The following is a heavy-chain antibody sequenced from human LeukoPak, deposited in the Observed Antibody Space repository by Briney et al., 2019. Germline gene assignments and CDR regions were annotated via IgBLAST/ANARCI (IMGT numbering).Heavy chain of an antibody. J-gene: IGHJ6*03. V-gene: IGHV3-7*01. CDR1: GFTFSRYW. D-gene: IGHD3-3*01. CDR3: AREGYDFWSGYSYYYYMDV. CDR2: IKQDGSEK. Sequence: GGSLRLSCVDSGFTFSRYWMSWVRQAPGKGLEWVANIKQDGSEKYYVDSVKGRFTISRDNAKNSLYLQMNSLRAEDTAVYYCAREGYDFWSGYSYYYYMDVWGKGTTVTVSS.